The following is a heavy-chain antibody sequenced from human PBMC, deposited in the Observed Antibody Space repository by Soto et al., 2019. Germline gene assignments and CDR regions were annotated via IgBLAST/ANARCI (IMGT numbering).Heavy chain of an antibody. J-gene: IGHJ6*02. CDR1: GFTFSSYE. Sequence: GGSLRLSCAPSGFTFSSYEMSWVGQAPGKGLEWVSYISVSGTMRFYADAVKGRSTISRDNTKKILYLQMNSLRAEDTALYYCATAGLTGTVWGQGTTVTVSS. CDR2: ISVSGTMR. V-gene: IGHV3-48*03. CDR3: ATAGLTGTV. D-gene: IGHD3-9*01.